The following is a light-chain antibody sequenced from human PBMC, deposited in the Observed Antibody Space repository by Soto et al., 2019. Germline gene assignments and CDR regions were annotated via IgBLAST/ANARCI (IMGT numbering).Light chain of an antibody. CDR1: SSDVGAYNF. CDR3: GSYTTSSNYV. CDR2: DIS. J-gene: IGLJ1*01. V-gene: IGLV2-14*03. Sequence: QSALAQPASVSGSPGLSITISCTGTSSDVGAYNFVSCYQQHPDNAPKLMIFDISNRPSGVSNRFSGSKPGNTASLTISGLQAEDAAEYYCGSYTTSSNYVFGTGTKVTVL.